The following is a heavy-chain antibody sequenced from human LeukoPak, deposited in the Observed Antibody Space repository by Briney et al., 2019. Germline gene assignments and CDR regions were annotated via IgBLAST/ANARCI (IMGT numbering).Heavy chain of an antibody. CDR3: ARELDYGDYGY. CDR2: ISAYNGNT. D-gene: IGHD4-17*01. Sequence: GASVKVSCKASGYTFTSYGISWVRQAPGQGLEWMGWISAYNGNTNYAQKLQGRGTMTTDTYTSTAYMELRSLRSDDTAVYYCARELDYGDYGYWGQGTLVTVSS. J-gene: IGHJ4*02. CDR1: GYTFTSYG. V-gene: IGHV1-18*01.